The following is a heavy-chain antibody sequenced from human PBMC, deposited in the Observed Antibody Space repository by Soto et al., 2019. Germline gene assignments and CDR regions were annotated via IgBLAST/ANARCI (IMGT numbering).Heavy chain of an antibody. V-gene: IGHV1-18*04. CDR1: GYSFTAYR. D-gene: IGHD3-3*01. CDR3: ARYYDFWSGYLYYYGMDV. J-gene: IGHJ6*02. CDR2: ISAYNGDT. Sequence: ASVKVSCKPSGYSFTAYRLHWVRQAPGQGLEWMGWISAYNGDTNYAQKLQGRVTMTTDTSTSTAYMELRSLRSDDTAVYYCARYYDFWSGYLYYYGMDVWGQGTTVTVSS.